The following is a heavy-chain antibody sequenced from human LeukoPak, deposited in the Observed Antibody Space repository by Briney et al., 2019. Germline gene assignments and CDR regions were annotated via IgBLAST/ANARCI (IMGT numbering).Heavy chain of an antibody. J-gene: IGHJ4*02. CDR2: ISGSGGST. D-gene: IGHD3-10*01. CDR3: AKDGSGSYRFDY. Sequence: GSLRLSCAASGFTFDYYGMSWVRQAPGKGLEWVSAISGSGGSTYYADSVKGRFTISRDNSKNTLYLQMNSLRAEDTAVYYCAKDGSGSYRFDYWGQGTLVTVSS. CDR1: GFTFDYYG. V-gene: IGHV3-23*01.